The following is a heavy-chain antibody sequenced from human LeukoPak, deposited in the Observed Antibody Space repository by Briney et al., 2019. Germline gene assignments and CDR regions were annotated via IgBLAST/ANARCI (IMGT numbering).Heavy chain of an antibody. CDR1: GFTVSYNY. V-gene: IGHV3-53*01. CDR2: IYTSGTT. Sequence: GGSLRLSCAASGFTVSYNYMSWVRQASGKRLEWVSSIYTSGTTYYADSVKGRFTISRDSSKTTVFLQMNSQRAEDTAVYYCAAQDTFFDSWGQGTLVTVSS. CDR3: AAQDTFFDS. D-gene: IGHD2-15*01. J-gene: IGHJ4*02.